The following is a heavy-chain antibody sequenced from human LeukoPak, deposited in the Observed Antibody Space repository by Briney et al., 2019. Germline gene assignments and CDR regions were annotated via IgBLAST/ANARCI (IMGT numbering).Heavy chain of an antibody. Sequence: SETLSLTCTVSGGSISSGGYYWSWIRQHPGKGLEWIGYIYYSGSTYCNPSLKSRVTISVDTSKNQFSLKLSSVTAADTAVYYCARDGTAGTFDYWGQGTLVTVSS. D-gene: IGHD6-19*01. V-gene: IGHV4-31*03. J-gene: IGHJ4*02. CDR2: IYYSGST. CDR1: GGSISSGGYY. CDR3: ARDGTAGTFDY.